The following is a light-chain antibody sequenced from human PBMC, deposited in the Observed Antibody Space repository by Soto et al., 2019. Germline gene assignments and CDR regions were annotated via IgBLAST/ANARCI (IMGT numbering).Light chain of an antibody. CDR1: QSVSSN. Sequence: EIVMTQSPATLSVSPGERATLSCRASQSVSSNLAWYQQTPGQAPRLLIYGASIRATGIPARFSGSGSGTEFTLTISSRQSEDFALYYCQQYNNWPETFGQGTKLEIK. V-gene: IGKV3-15*01. CDR2: GAS. CDR3: QQYNNWPET. J-gene: IGKJ2*01.